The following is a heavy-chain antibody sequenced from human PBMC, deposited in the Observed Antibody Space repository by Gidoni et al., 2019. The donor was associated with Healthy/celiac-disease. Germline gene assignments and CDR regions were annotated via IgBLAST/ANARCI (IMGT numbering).Heavy chain of an antibody. V-gene: IGHV1-69*02. CDR3: ARGQQQLTGWFDP. Sequence: QVQLVQSGAEVKKPGSSVKVSCKASGGTFSSYTISWVRQAPGQGLEWMGRIIPILGIANYAQKFQGRVTITADKSTSTAYMELSSLRSEDTAVYYCARGQQQLTGWFDPWGQGTLVTVSS. CDR2: IIPILGIA. J-gene: IGHJ5*02. D-gene: IGHD6-13*01. CDR1: GGTFSSYT.